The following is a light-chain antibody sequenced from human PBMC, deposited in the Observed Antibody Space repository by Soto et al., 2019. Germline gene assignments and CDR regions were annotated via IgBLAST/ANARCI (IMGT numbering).Light chain of an antibody. Sequence: QSVLTQPASVSGSPGQSITISCTGTSSDVGGNKYVSWYQHYPGKAPKLMICDVSNRPSGVSNRFSGSKSGNTASLTISGLQAEDEADYYCSAFTGTTYVFGTVTKVTVL. CDR1: SSDVGGNKY. CDR3: SAFTGTTYV. CDR2: DVS. V-gene: IGLV2-14*03. J-gene: IGLJ1*01.